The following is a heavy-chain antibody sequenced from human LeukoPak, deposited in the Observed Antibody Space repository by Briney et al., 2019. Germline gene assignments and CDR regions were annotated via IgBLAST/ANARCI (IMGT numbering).Heavy chain of an antibody. CDR2: ISYDGNNK. D-gene: IGHD3-22*01. V-gene: IGHV3-30*18. CDR3: AKDYYDSSGYGYYYYGMDV. J-gene: IGHJ6*02. CDR1: GFSFGTYG. Sequence: GTSLRLSCAASGFSFGTYGMHWVRQAPGEGLEWVAVISYDGNNKNYVDSVKGRFTISRDDSKHTLYLQMNSLRAEDTAVYYCAKDYYDSSGYGYYYYGMDVWGQGTTVTVSS.